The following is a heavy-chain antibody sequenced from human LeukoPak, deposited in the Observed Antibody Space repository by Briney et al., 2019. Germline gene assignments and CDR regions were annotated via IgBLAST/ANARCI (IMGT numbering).Heavy chain of an antibody. Sequence: PGGSLRLSCAASGFTFSSDEMNWVRQGPGKGLERVSYISSSGKTIYYADTVKGRFTMSIDNAKKSLYLQMNSLKAEDPAVYYCARVDCSSTSCYSGFSYFDYWGQGTLVTVSS. CDR2: ISSSGKTI. CDR3: ARVDCSSTSCYSGFSYFDY. D-gene: IGHD2-2*01. V-gene: IGHV3-48*03. J-gene: IGHJ4*02. CDR1: GFTFSSDE.